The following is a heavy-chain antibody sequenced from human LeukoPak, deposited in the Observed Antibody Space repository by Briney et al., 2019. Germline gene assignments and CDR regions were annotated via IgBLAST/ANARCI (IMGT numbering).Heavy chain of an antibody. CDR3: ARDRMVRGVLGYFDY. CDR1: GFTFSTYW. V-gene: IGHV3-7*01. Sequence: GGSLRLSCAASGFTFSTYWTSWVRHAPGKGLEWVANIKQDGSEKYYVDSVKGRFTISRDNAKNSLYLQMNSLRAEDTAVYYCARDRMVRGVLGYFDYWGQGTLVTVSS. D-gene: IGHD3-10*01. J-gene: IGHJ4*02. CDR2: IKQDGSEK.